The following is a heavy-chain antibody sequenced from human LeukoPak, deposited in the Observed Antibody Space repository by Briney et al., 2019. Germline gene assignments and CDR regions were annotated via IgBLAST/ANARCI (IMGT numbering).Heavy chain of an antibody. V-gene: IGHV3-30-3*01. J-gene: IGHJ6*02. CDR3: ARDLVSMRPNIAVAGYYYYYGMDV. CDR1: GFTFSSYA. D-gene: IGHD6-19*01. Sequence: GGSLRLSCAASGFTFSSYAMHWVRQAPGKGLEWVAVISYDGSNKYYADSVKGRFTISRDNSKNTLYLQMNSLRAEDTAVYYCARDLVSMRPNIAVAGYYYYYGMDVWGQGTTVTVSS. CDR2: ISYDGSNK.